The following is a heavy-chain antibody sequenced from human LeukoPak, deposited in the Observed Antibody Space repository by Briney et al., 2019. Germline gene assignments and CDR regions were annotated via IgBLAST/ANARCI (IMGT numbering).Heavy chain of an antibody. D-gene: IGHD1-26*01. CDR3: AREPPSGSYLLN. V-gene: IGHV1-2*02. CDR1: GYTFTGYY. CDR2: INPNSGVT. Sequence: ASVKVSCKASGYTFTGYYMHWVRQAPGQGLEWMGWINPNSGVTNYAQKFQGRVTMTRDTSISTAYMELSRLRSDDTAVYYCAREPPSGSYLLNWGQGTLVTVSS. J-gene: IGHJ4*02.